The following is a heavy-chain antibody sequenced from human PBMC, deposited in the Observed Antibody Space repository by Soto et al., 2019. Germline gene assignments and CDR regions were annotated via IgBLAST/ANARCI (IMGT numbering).Heavy chain of an antibody. CDR2: ISAYNGNT. D-gene: IGHD3-16*01. J-gene: IGHJ6*02. CDR3: ARGGYYDNTWGKLSHYGLDV. V-gene: IGHV1-18*01. CDR1: GYTFSNYG. Sequence: GASVKVSCKTSGYTFSNYGINWVRQAPGQGLEWMGWISAYNGNTNFAQKLQGRVSLTTDASSTTAYMELRSLTSDDTAVYYCARGGYYDNTWGKLSHYGLDVWGQGTSVTVSS.